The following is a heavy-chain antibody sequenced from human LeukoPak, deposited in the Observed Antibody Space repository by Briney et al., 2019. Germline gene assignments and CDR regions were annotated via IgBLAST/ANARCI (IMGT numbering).Heavy chain of an antibody. CDR1: GFTFSSYG. Sequence: HPGRSLRLSCAASGFTFSSYGMHWVRQAPGKGLEWAAVIWYDGSNKYYADSVKGRFTISRDNSKNTLYLQMNSLRAEDTAVYYCARDSSSGWICYFDYWGQGTLVTVSS. J-gene: IGHJ4*02. V-gene: IGHV3-33*01. CDR3: ARDSSSGWICYFDY. D-gene: IGHD6-19*01. CDR2: IWYDGSNK.